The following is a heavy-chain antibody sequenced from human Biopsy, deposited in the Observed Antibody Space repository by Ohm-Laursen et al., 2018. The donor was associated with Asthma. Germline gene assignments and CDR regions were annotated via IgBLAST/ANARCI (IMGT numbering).Heavy chain of an antibody. V-gene: IGHV3-30*03. D-gene: IGHD6-19*01. J-gene: IGHJ4*02. Sequence: SLRLSCAASGFTFSTYGMHWVRQAPGKGLEWVAVISYDGFNKDYGDSVKGRFTISRDNAKNSLYPQMNSLRAEDTALYHCGRDMGGFGSGWFPVEFWGQGTLVTVSS. CDR1: GFTFSTYG. CDR2: ISYDGFNK. CDR3: GRDMGGFGSGWFPVEF.